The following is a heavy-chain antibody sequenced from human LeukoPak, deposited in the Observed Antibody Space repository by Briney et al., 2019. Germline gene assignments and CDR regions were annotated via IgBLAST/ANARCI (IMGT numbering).Heavy chain of an antibody. Sequence: GGSLRLSCAASGFTFSSYSMNWVRQAPGKGLEWVSSISSSSSYIYYADSVKGRFTISRDNAKNSLYLQMNSLRAEDTAVYYCARDIRERHDYSNYALDYWGQGTPVTVSS. D-gene: IGHD4-11*01. CDR2: ISSSSSYI. J-gene: IGHJ4*02. CDR1: GFTFSSYS. V-gene: IGHV3-21*01. CDR3: ARDIRERHDYSNYALDY.